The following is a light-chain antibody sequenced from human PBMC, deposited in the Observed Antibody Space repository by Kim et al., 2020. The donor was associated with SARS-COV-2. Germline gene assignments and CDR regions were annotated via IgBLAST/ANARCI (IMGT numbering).Light chain of an antibody. V-gene: IGKV3-15*01. CDR2: GAS. J-gene: IGKJ2*01. CDR3: QQYNNWPPYT. CDR1: QSVRTN. Sequence: EIVMTQSPATLSVSPGERATLSCRASQSVRTNLAWYQQKPGQAPRLLIYGASTRATGIPARFSGSGSGTDFTLTINSLQSEDFAVYYCQQYNNWPPYTFGQGTKLEI.